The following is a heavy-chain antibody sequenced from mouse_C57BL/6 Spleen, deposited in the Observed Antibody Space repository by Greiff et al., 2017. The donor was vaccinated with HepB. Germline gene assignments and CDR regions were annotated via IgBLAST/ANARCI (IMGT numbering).Heavy chain of an antibody. V-gene: IGHV1-50*01. Sequence: LVQPGAELVKPGASVKLSCKASGYTFTSYWMQWVKQRPGQGLEWIGEIDPSDSYTNYNQKFKGKATLTVDTSSSTAYMQLSSLTSEDSAVYYCAHQTAQVYFEYWGQGTTLTVSS. CDR2: IDPSDSYT. CDR3: AHQTAQVYFEY. CDR1: GYTFTSYW. D-gene: IGHD3-2*02. J-gene: IGHJ2*01.